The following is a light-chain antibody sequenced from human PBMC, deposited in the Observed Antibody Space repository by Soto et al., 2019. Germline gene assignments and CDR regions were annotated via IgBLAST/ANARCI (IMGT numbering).Light chain of an antibody. CDR2: DAS. CDR1: HSVSTY. J-gene: IGKJ5*01. V-gene: IGKV3-11*01. Sequence: EIVLTQSPATLSFSQGERATLSCRASHSVSTYLAWYQQKPGQAPRLLISDASNRATGIPVRFSGSGSGTDFTLTISSLEAEDSAVYYCQQRSNWPSITFGQGTRLEIK. CDR3: QQRSNWPSIT.